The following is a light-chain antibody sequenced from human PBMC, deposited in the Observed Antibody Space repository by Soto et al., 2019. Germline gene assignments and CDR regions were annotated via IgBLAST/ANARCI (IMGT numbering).Light chain of an antibody. CDR2: EVY. CDR3: SAYAGSSTWV. J-gene: IGLJ2*01. Sequence: QSAPTQPPSASGSPGQSVTFSCTGTSSDVGGYNYVSWYQQYPGKAPKLMIYEVYKRHSGVPDRFSGSKSGNTASLTVSGLQPEDEADYYCSAYAGSSTWVFGGGTKLTAL. V-gene: IGLV2-8*01. CDR1: SSDVGGYNY.